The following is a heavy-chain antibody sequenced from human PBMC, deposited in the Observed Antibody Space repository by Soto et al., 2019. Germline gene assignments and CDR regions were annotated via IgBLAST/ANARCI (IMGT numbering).Heavy chain of an antibody. J-gene: IGHJ1*01. D-gene: IGHD5-12*01. CDR3: ASWCHRYSNVPSGVAVSAF. V-gene: IGHV4-61*08. CDR2: VYHTGAT. Sequence: GFFGRGLRQTPERGLEWIAYVYHTGATNYNPPLKSRVTISLDTSKGHFALTLTSLTTADTAVYFCASWCHRYSNVPSGVAVSAFWGKGSLVTGFS. CDR1: GFF.